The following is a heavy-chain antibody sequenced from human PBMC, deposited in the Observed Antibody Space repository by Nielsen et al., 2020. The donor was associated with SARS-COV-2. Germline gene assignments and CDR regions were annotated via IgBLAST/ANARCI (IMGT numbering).Heavy chain of an antibody. CDR2: IDSGGST. V-gene: IGHV3-53*01. D-gene: IGHD4-11*01. J-gene: IGHJ6*02. CDR3: ARDSDYRVNGMDV. CDR1: GFTVTSNS. Sequence: GSLRLSCAVSGFTVTSNSMNWVRQAPGKGLEWVSVIDSGGSTFYADSVKGRFTISRDNSKNTLYLQMNSLRAEDSAVYYCARDSDYRVNGMDVWGQGTTVTVS.